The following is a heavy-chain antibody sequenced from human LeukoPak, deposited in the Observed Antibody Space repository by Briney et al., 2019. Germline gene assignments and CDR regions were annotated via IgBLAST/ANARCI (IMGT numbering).Heavy chain of an antibody. V-gene: IGHV1-8*03. CDR1: GYTFTSYD. CDR3: ARTPHSSRLIDYYYMDV. D-gene: IGHD6-13*01. Sequence: ASVKVSCKASGYTFTSYDINWVRQATGQGLEWMGWMNPNSGNTGYAQKFQGRVTITRNTSISTAYMELSSLRSEDTAVYYCARTPHSSRLIDYYYMDVWGKGTTVTISS. CDR2: MNPNSGNT. J-gene: IGHJ6*03.